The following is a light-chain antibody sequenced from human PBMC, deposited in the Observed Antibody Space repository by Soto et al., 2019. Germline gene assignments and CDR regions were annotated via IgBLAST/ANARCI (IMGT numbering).Light chain of an antibody. CDR1: QSIGGR. J-gene: IGKJ1*01. CDR2: EAS. CDR3: QQYNTDSTLWT. Sequence: DIHMTQSPSTLSASVGDRVAITCRASQSIGGRLAWYQVKPGKAPQLLIYEASTLETAVPLRFAGSGSGTEFTLTISSLQPDAFATYFCQQYNTDSTLWTLGQGTKVDIK. V-gene: IGKV1-5*03.